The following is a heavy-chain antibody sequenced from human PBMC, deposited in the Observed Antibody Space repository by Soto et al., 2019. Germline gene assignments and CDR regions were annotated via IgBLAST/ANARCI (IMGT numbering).Heavy chain of an antibody. CDR1: GFTFSSYG. V-gene: IGHV3-30*03. CDR3: ATHHGAAILGVVSFTAAAGTHAFDI. CDR2: ISYDGSNK. Sequence: GGSLRLSCAASGFTFSSYGMHWVRQAPGKGLEWVAVISYDGSNKYYADSVKGRFTISRDNSKNTLYLQMNSLRAEDTAVYYCATHHGAAILGVVSFTAAAGTHAFDIWGQGTMVTVSS. D-gene: IGHD6-13*01. J-gene: IGHJ3*02.